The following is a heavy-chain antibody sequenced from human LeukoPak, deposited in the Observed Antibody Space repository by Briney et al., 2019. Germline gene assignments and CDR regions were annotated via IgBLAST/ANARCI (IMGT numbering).Heavy chain of an antibody. Sequence: GGSLRLSCAASGFTFSSYWMHWVRQAPGKGLVWVSRINSDGGSTSYTDSVKGRFTISRDNAKNTLYLQMNSLRAEDTAVYYCARLCSGGSCTNDYWGQGTLVTVSS. V-gene: IGHV3-74*01. CDR3: ARLCSGGSCTNDY. J-gene: IGHJ4*02. D-gene: IGHD2-15*01. CDR2: INSDGGST. CDR1: GFTFSSYW.